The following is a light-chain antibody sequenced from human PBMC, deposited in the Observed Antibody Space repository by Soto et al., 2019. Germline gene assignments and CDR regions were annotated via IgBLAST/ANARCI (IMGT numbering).Light chain of an antibody. CDR1: SSNIGNHY. J-gene: IGLJ3*02. CDR3: AAWDDSRSGV. V-gene: IGLV1-47*01. Sequence: QSVLTQPPSASGTPGQRVTISCSGSSSNIGNHYVSWYQQLPGTAPNLLIYGNNQRPSGVPDRFSGSKSGTSASLAISGLRSEDEADYYCAAWDDSRSGVFGGGTKLTVL. CDR2: GNN.